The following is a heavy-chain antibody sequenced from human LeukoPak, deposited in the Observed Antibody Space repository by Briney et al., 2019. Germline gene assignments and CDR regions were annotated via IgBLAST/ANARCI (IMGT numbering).Heavy chain of an antibody. D-gene: IGHD5-24*01. V-gene: IGHV3-21*01. CDR1: GYTLTELS. CDR3: ARAAEMATISISYYMDV. Sequence: ASVKVSCKVSGYTLTELSMHWVRQAPGKGLEWVSFIRSSSSYTYHADSVKGRFTISRDNAKNSLYLQMNSLRAEDTAVYYCARAAEMATISISYYMDVWGKGTTVTVSS. CDR2: IRSSSSYT. J-gene: IGHJ6*03.